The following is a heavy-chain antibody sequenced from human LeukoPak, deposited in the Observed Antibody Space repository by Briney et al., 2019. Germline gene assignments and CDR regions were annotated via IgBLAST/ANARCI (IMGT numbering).Heavy chain of an antibody. J-gene: IGHJ4*02. CDR2: IEPDRSVK. Sequence: GGSLRLSCAASGFTFSDLWMTWVRQAPGKGPEWVATIEPDRSVKYYVDSVKGRFTISRDNAKNSLYLQMNSLRAEDTALYYCEKARSGSSTSSLDYWAREPVVPVP. V-gene: IGHV3-7*03. CDR1: GFTFSDLW. D-gene: IGHD2-2*01. CDR3: EKARSGSSTSSLDY.